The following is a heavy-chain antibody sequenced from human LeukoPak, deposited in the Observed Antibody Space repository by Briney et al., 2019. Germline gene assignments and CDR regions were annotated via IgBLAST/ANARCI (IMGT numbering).Heavy chain of an antibody. D-gene: IGHD6-13*01. V-gene: IGHV4-59*01. Sequence: PSETLSLTCTVSGGSISSYYWSWIRQPPGKGLEWIGYIYYSGSTNYNSSLKSRVTISVDTSKNQFSLKLSSVTAADTAVYYCARGKQPGDYWGQGTLVTVSS. J-gene: IGHJ4*02. CDR1: GGSISSYY. CDR3: ARGKQPGDY. CDR2: IYYSGST.